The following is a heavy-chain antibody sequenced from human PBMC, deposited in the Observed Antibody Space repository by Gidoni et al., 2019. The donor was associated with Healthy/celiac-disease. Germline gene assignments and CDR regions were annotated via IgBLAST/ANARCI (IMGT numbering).Heavy chain of an antibody. D-gene: IGHD2-2*01. J-gene: IGHJ6*02. CDR3: ARDLVVPAATTYYYGMDV. CDR1: GGPFSSYA. Sequence: QVQLVQSGAAVKKPGSSVQVSCKASGGPFSSYAISWVRQAPGQGLEWMGGIIPIFGTANYAQKFQGRVTITADESTSTAYMELSSLRSEDTAVYYCARDLVVPAATTYYYGMDVWGQGTTVTVSS. CDR2: IIPIFGTA. V-gene: IGHV1-69*01.